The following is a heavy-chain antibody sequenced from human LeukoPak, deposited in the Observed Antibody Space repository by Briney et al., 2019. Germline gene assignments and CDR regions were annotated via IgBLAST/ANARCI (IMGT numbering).Heavy chain of an antibody. J-gene: IGHJ4*02. V-gene: IGHV4-30-2*01. CDR1: GFSLSTSGVG. CDR3: ARTSPPKYGGGGVGYFDY. CDR2: IYHSGST. D-gene: IGHD4-23*01. Sequence: LVNPTQTLTLTCTFSGFSLSTSGVGVSWIRQPPGKGLEWIGYIYHSGSTYYNPSLKSRVTISVDRSKNQFSLKLSSVTAADTAVYYCARTSPPKYGGGGVGYFDYWGQGTLVTVSS.